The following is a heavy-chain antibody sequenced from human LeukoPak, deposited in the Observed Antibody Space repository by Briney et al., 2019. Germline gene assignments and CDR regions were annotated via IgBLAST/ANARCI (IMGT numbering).Heavy chain of an antibody. D-gene: IGHD2-2*01. J-gene: IGHJ6*02. CDR1: GFTFSSYA. Sequence: GGSLRLSCSASGFTFSSYAMHWVRQAPGKGLEWVSSISSSSSYIYYADSVKGRFTISRDNAKNSLYLQMNSLRAEDTAVYYCARDKRADCSSTSCSGLGMDVWGQGTTVTVSS. V-gene: IGHV3-21*01. CDR3: ARDKRADCSSTSCSGLGMDV. CDR2: ISSSSSYI.